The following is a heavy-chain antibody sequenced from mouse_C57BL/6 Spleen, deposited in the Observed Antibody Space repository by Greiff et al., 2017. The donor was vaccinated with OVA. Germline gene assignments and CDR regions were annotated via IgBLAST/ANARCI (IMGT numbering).Heavy chain of an antibody. CDR1: GFNIKDYY. Sequence: EVKLQQSGAELVKPGASVKLSCTASGFNIKDYYMHWVKQRTEQGLEWIGRIDPEDGETKYAPQFQGKATITADTSSNTAYLQLSSLTSEDTAVYYCARTFYGSSYEDYWGQGTSVTVSS. CDR3: ARTFYGSSYEDY. V-gene: IGHV14-2*01. D-gene: IGHD1-1*01. J-gene: IGHJ4*01. CDR2: IDPEDGET.